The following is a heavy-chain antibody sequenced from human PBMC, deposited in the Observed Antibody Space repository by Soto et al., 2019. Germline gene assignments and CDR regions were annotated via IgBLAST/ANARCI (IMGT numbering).Heavy chain of an antibody. J-gene: IGHJ4*02. CDR1: GFTFSNFA. D-gene: IGHD1-26*01. CDR3: AREGPEAFRSTWHCDS. V-gene: IGHV3-30-3*01. Sequence: GGSLRLSCAASGFTFSNFAMHWFRQAPGKGLEWVAVMSFDGTTKFYADSVEGRFTVSRDNSQNTLYLQVNSLRDEDTAVYYCAREGPEAFRSTWHCDSWGQGPLVTVSP. CDR2: MSFDGTTK.